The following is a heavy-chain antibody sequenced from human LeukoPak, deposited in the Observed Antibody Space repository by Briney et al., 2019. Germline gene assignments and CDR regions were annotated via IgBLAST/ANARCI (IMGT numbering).Heavy chain of an antibody. CDR1: GGSISSSSYY. CDR3: AREVSHYYYYYMDV. CDR2: IYYSGST. Sequence: SETLSLTCTVSGGSISSSSYYWGWIRQPPGKGLEWIGTIYYSGSTYYNPSLKSRVTISVDTSKNQFSLKLSSVTAADTAVYYCAREVSHYYYYYMDVWGKGTTVTVSS. V-gene: IGHV4-39*07. J-gene: IGHJ6*03.